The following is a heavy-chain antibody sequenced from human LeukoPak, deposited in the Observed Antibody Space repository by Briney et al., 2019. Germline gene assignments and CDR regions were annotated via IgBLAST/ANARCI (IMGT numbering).Heavy chain of an antibody. V-gene: IGHV3-21*01. CDR3: ARPGYRSSTTCYFDY. CDR1: GFTFSTYS. D-gene: IGHD2-2*01. Sequence: GGSLRLSCAASGFTFSTYSMNWVRQAPGKGLEWVSSITSASTYISYADSVKGRFTISRDNAKNSLFLQMNSPRAEDTAVYYCARPGYRSSTTCYFDYWGQGTLVTVSS. CDR2: ITSASTYI. J-gene: IGHJ4*02.